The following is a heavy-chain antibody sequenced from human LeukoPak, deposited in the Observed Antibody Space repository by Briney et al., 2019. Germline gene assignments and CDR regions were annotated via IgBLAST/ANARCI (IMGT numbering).Heavy chain of an antibody. J-gene: IGHJ4*02. Sequence: GGSLRLSCAASGFTFSSYWMSWVRQAPGKGLEWVSYISSSSSTIYYADSVKGRFTISRDNAKNSLYLQMNSLRAEDTAVYYCARVDSGITMVRGVIILTLDYWGQGTLVTVSS. CDR2: ISSSSSTI. CDR1: GFTFSSYW. D-gene: IGHD3-10*01. CDR3: ARVDSGITMVRGVIILTLDY. V-gene: IGHV3-48*01.